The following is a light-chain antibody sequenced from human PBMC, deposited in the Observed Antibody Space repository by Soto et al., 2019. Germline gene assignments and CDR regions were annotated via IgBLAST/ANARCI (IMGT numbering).Light chain of an antibody. CDR3: EKFCGYPLA. Sequence: NGVTPSRATRPLSPAKEPTRAVKASQSISTYLAWYQQKPGQAPRLLIYDASYSANGIPARFSGGGSGKAFSLAIRSLESEDFAVFYCEKFCGYPLALGGGTKVDVK. CDR2: DAS. V-gene: IGKV3-11*01. CDR1: QSISTY. J-gene: IGKJ4*01.